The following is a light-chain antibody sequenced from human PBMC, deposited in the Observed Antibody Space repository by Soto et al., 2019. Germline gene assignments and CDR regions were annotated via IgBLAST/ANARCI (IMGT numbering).Light chain of an antibody. CDR3: QQSYSIPYT. CDR2: AAS. CDR1: QSISSN. J-gene: IGKJ2*01. Sequence: DIQMTQSPSSLSASVGDRVTITCRASQSISSNLTWYQQKPGKAPRLLMYAASSLQSGVPSRFSGSGSGTDFTLTISSLQPEDFATYHCQQSYSIPYTFGQGTKLEIK. V-gene: IGKV1-39*01.